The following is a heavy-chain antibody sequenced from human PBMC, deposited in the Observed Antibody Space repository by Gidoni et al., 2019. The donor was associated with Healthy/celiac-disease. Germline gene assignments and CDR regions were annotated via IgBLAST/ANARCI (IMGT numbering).Heavy chain of an antibody. J-gene: IGHJ4*02. Sequence: QLQLQESGPGLVKPSETLSLTCTVSGGSISSNTYYWGWIRQPPGKGLEWSGSIYYSGTTYYNPSLKSRVTLSVDTSKNQFSLKLSSVTAADTAVYFCARRKPWSGYLSVDYWGQGTLVTVSS. V-gene: IGHV4-39*01. CDR2: IYYSGTT. CDR1: GGSISSNTYY. D-gene: IGHD3-3*01. CDR3: ARRKPWSGYLSVDY.